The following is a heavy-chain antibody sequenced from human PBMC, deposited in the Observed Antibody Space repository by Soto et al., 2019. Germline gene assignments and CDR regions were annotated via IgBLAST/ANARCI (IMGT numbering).Heavy chain of an antibody. CDR2: IKSKTDGGTT. Sequence: EVQLVESGGGLVKPGGSLRLSCAASGFTFSNAWMSWVRQAPGKGLEWVGRIKSKTDGGTTDYAAPVTGRFTISRNDSKNTLYLQMNSLKTEDTAVYYCTSSVYSYGLYYFDYWGQGTLVTVSS. J-gene: IGHJ4*02. CDR3: TSSVYSYGLYYFDY. D-gene: IGHD5-18*01. V-gene: IGHV3-15*01. CDR1: GFTFSNAW.